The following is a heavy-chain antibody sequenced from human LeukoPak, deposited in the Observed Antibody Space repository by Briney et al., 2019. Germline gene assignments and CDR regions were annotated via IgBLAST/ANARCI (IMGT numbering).Heavy chain of an antibody. CDR1: GGSISSGSYY. CDR2: IYTSGST. Sequence: PSETLSLTCTVSGGSISSGSYYWSWIRQPAGKGLEWIGRIYTSGSTNYNPSLKCRVTISVDTSKNQFSLKLSSVTAADTAVYYCARDRGIVVVPAAVLYAFDIWGQGTMVTVSS. J-gene: IGHJ3*02. V-gene: IGHV4-61*02. CDR3: ARDRGIVVVPAAVLYAFDI. D-gene: IGHD2-2*01.